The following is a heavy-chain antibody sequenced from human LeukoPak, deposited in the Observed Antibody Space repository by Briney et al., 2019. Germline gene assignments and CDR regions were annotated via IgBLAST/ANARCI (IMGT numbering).Heavy chain of an antibody. V-gene: IGHV1-18*01. CDR1: GYTFTSYG. Sequence: ASVKVSCKASGYTFTSYGISWVRQAPGQGLEWMGWISAYNGNTNYAQKLRGRVTMTTDTSTSTAYMELRSLRSDDTAVYYCARDFTGILLRDRWFDPWGQGTLVTVSS. J-gene: IGHJ5*02. D-gene: IGHD2-15*01. CDR3: ARDFTGILLRDRWFDP. CDR2: ISAYNGNT.